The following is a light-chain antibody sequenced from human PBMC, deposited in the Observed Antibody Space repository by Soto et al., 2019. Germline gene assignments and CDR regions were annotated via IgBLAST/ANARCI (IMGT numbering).Light chain of an antibody. CDR1: QSIMNNY. J-gene: IGKJ2*01. CDR3: HQYGSSPPYT. Sequence: EVVLTQSPGTLSLSPGERVTLSCRASQSIMNNYLAWYQQRPGQAPRLLIYGSSDRATGIPDRFSGSGSGTHFTLTISRLEPEDCAVYYCHQYGSSPPYTFGQGTKVEI. CDR2: GSS. V-gene: IGKV3-20*01.